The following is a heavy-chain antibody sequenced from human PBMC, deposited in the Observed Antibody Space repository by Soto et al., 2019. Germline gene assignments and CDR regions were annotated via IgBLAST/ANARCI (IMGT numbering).Heavy chain of an antibody. CDR1: GGSISSSSYY. Sequence: PSETLSLTCTVSGGSISSSSYYWGWIRQPPGKGLEWIGSIYYSGSTYYNPSLRSRVTISVDTSKNQFSLKLSSVTAADTAVYYCARRQSSSWYGLWGQGTLVT. J-gene: IGHJ4*02. D-gene: IGHD6-13*01. CDR3: ARRQSSSWYGL. CDR2: IYYSGST. V-gene: IGHV4-39*01.